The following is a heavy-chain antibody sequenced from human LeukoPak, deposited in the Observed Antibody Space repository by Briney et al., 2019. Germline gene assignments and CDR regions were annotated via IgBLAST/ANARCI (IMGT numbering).Heavy chain of an antibody. Sequence: SETLSLTCAVYGGSFSGYYWSWIRQPPGKGLEWIGEINHSGSTNYNPSLKSRVTISVDTSKNQFSLKLSSVTAADTAVYYCARGQFLVVVAAHTTTGSYWLDPWGQGTLVTVSS. CDR3: ARGQFLVVVAAHTTTGSYWLDP. CDR1: GGSFSGYY. D-gene: IGHD2-15*01. CDR2: INHSGST. V-gene: IGHV4-34*01. J-gene: IGHJ5*02.